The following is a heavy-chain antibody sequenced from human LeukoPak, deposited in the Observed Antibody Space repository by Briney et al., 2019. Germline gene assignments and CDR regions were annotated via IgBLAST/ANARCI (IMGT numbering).Heavy chain of an antibody. Sequence: GRSLRLSCAASGFTFSSYAMHWVRQAPGKGLEWVAVISYDGSNKYYADSVKGRFTISRDNSKNTLYLQTNSLRAEDTAVYYCARASSSWYSDYWGQGTLVTVSS. J-gene: IGHJ4*02. CDR1: GFTFSSYA. D-gene: IGHD6-13*01. V-gene: IGHV3-30*04. CDR3: ARASSSWYSDY. CDR2: ISYDGSNK.